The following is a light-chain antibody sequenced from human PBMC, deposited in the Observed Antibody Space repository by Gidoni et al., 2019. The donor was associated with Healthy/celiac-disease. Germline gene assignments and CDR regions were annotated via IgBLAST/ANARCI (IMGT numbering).Light chain of an antibody. V-gene: IGLV3-1*01. J-gene: IGLJ2*01. CDR3: QAWDSSTRV. CDR1: KLGDKY. Sequence: SYELTQPPSVSVSPGQTASITCSGDKLGDKYPFWYQQKPGQSPVLVIYQDSKRPSVFPERFSGSNSGNTATLTISGTQAMDEADYYCQAWDSSTRVFGGGTKLTVL. CDR2: QDS.